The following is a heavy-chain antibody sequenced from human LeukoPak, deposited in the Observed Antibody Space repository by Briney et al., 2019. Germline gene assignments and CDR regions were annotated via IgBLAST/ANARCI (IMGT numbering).Heavy chain of an antibody. Sequence: GGSLRLSCAASGFTVSSNYMSWVRQAPGKGLEWVSVIYSGGSTYYADSVKGRFTISRDNSKNTLYLQMNSLRAEDTAVYYCARSGRGRWLQSNYFDYWGQGTLVTVSS. V-gene: IGHV3-53*01. CDR1: GFTVSSNY. CDR2: IYSGGST. J-gene: IGHJ4*02. D-gene: IGHD5-24*01. CDR3: ARSGRGRWLQSNYFDY.